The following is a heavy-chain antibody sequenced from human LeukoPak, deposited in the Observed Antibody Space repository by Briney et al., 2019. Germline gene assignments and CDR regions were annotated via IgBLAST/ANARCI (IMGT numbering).Heavy chain of an antibody. CDR1: GYTFTTYN. CDR3: ARVGRGFDP. CDR2: SSGYNGNT. J-gene: IGHJ5*02. Sequence: ASVKVSCKASGYTFTTYNINWVRQAPGQGLEWMGWSSGYNGNTNYAQKLQGRVTMTTDTSTSTAYMELRSLKSDDTAVYYCARVGRGFDPWGQGTLVTVSS. V-gene: IGHV1-18*01.